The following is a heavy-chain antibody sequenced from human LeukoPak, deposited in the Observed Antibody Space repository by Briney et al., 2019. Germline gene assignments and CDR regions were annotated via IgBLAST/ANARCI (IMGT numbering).Heavy chain of an antibody. CDR3: ARAPDYGDYARWFDP. D-gene: IGHD4-17*01. CDR2: ISYDGSNK. CDR1: GFTFSSYA. J-gene: IGHJ5*02. Sequence: PGGSLRLSCAASGFTFSSYAMHWVRQAPGKGLEWVAVISYDGSNKYYADSVKGRFTISRDNSKNTLYLQMNSLRAEDTAVYYCARAPDYGDYARWFDPWGQGTLVTVSS. V-gene: IGHV3-30-3*01.